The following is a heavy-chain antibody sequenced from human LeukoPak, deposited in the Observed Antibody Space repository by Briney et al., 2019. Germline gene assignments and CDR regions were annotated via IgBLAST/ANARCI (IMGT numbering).Heavy chain of an antibody. V-gene: IGHV3-23*01. J-gene: IGHJ4*02. CDR2: ISGSGGST. D-gene: IGHD3-10*01. CDR3: AIYYGSGSYPSSHIDY. Sequence: GGSLRLSCAASGFTFSSYAMSWVRQAPGKGLEWVSAISGSGGSTYYADSVKGRFTISRDNSKNTLYLQMSSLRAEDTAVYYCAIYYGSGSYPSSHIDYWGQGTLVTVSS. CDR1: GFTFSSYA.